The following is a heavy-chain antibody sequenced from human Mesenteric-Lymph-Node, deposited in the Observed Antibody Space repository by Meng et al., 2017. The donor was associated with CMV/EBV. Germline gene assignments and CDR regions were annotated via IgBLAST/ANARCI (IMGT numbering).Heavy chain of an antibody. CDR1: GFTFIRCG. CDR3: ARDPAEWEFPQDY. J-gene: IGHJ4*02. CDR2: INGNGTST. Sequence: GESLKISCATSGFTFIRCGMKWVRQAPGKGLVWVSRINGNGTSTSYADSVKGRFTISRDNAKNTLYLQMDSLRAEDTDVYYCARDPAEWEFPQDYWGQGTLVTVSS. D-gene: IGHD1-26*01. V-gene: IGHV3-74*01.